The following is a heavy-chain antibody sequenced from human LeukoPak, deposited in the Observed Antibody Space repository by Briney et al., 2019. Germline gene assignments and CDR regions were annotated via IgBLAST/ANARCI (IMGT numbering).Heavy chain of an antibody. CDR3: ARRRYYGSGSYYPLYNWFDP. V-gene: IGHV4-4*02. D-gene: IGHD3-10*01. CDR2: IYHSGST. CDR1: GGSISSSNW. Sequence: PSGTLSLTCAVSGGSISSSNWWSWVRQPPGKGLEWIGEIYHSGSTNYNPSLKSRVTISVDTSKNQFSLKLSSVTAADTAVYYCARRRYYGSGSYYPLYNWFDPWGQGTLVTVSS. J-gene: IGHJ5*02.